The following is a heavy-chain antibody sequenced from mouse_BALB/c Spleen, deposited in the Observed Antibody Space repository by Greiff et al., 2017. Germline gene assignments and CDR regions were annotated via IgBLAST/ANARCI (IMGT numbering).Heavy chain of an antibody. CDR1: GFAFSSYD. CDR3: ARPLRYYAMDY. CDR2: ISSGGGST. D-gene: IGHD2-12*01. J-gene: IGHJ4*01. Sequence: EVQGVESGGGLVKPGGSLKLSCAASGFAFSSYDMSWVRQTPEKRLEWVAYISSGGGSTYYPDTVKGRFTISRDNAKNTLYLQKSSLKSEDTAMYYCARPLRYYAMDYWGQGTSVTVSS. V-gene: IGHV5-12-1*01.